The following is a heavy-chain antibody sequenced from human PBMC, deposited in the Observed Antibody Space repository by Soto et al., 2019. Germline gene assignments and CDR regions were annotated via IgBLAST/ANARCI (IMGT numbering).Heavy chain of an antibody. Sequence: SETLSLTCTVSGGSISSSSYYWGWIRQPPGKGLEWIGSIYYSGSTYYNPSLKSRVTISVDTSKNQFSLKLSSVTAADTAVYYCASARDDYGDYDPGNHYYYYGMDVWGQGTTVTVSS. J-gene: IGHJ6*02. CDR1: GGSISSSSYY. V-gene: IGHV4-39*01. D-gene: IGHD4-17*01. CDR2: IYYSGST. CDR3: ASARDDYGDYDPGNHYYYYGMDV.